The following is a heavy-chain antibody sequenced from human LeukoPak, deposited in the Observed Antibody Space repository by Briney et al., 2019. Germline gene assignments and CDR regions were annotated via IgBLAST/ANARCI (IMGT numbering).Heavy chain of an antibody. D-gene: IGHD6-13*01. CDR1: GFTFSNYA. Sequence: GGSLRLSCAGSGFTFSNYAMSWVRQAPGKGLEWVSAITGSGGSTYYADSVKGRFTISRDNSKNTLYLQMSSLRAEDTAVYYCAKDHYTSSGYWGQGTLVTVSS. CDR2: ITGSGGST. V-gene: IGHV3-23*01. J-gene: IGHJ4*02. CDR3: AKDHYTSSGY.